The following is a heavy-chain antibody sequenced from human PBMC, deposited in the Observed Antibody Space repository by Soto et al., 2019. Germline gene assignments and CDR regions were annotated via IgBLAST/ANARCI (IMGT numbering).Heavy chain of an antibody. V-gene: IGHV3-23*01. Sequence: EVQLLESGGGLVQPGGSLRLSCAASGFTFSDYARSWVRQAPGKGLEWVSTISGSGSNTYYADSVKGRFTISRDNSQNTLDLQMNRLRDEDTAVYYCAKERTGKVDYWGQGTLVTVSS. J-gene: IGHJ4*02. CDR1: GFTFSDYA. CDR3: AKERTGKVDY. CDR2: ISGSGSNT.